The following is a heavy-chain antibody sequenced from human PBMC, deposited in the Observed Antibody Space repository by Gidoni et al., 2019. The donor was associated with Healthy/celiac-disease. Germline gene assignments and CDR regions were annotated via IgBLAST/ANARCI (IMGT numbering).Heavy chain of an antibody. V-gene: IGHV4-34*01. CDR2: IKHSGST. Sequence: QVPLPQWGSGLLKPSDTLSLTCAVYCGSFRGYYWSWIRQPPGKGLEWIGEIKHSGSTNYNTSLKSRVTISVDTSKNQFSLKLSSVTDADTAVYYCARVPLAAAGTKYFDLWGRGNLVTVSS. J-gene: IGHJ2*01. D-gene: IGHD6-13*01. CDR3: ARVPLAAAGTKYFDL. CDR1: CGSFRGYY.